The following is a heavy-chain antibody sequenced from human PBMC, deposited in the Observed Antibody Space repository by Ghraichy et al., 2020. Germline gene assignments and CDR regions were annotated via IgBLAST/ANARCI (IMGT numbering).Heavy chain of an antibody. D-gene: IGHD3-22*01. V-gene: IGHV7-4-1*02. Sequence: ASVKVSCKASGYTFTSYAMNWVRQAPGQGLEWMGWINTNTGNPTYAQGFTGRFVFSLDTSVSTAYLQISSLKAEAPAVYYCASGPPSTGYYYDSSGYFSFDYWGQGTLVTVSS. J-gene: IGHJ4*02. CDR1: GYTFTSYA. CDR2: INTNTGNP. CDR3: ASGPPSTGYYYDSSGYFSFDY.